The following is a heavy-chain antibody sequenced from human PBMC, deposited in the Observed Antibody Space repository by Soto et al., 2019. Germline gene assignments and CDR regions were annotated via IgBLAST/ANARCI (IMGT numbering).Heavy chain of an antibody. J-gene: IGHJ5*02. Sequence: PSETLSLTCTVSGGSISSGDYYWSWIRQPPGKGLEWIGYIYYSGSTYYNPSLKSRVTISVDTSKNQFSLKLSSVTAADTAVYYCARVVRGLELQGPWLDPWGPGTMVTVSS. CDR3: ARVVRGLELQGPWLDP. CDR2: IYYSGST. D-gene: IGHD1-7*01. V-gene: IGHV4-30-4*01. CDR1: GGSISSGDYY.